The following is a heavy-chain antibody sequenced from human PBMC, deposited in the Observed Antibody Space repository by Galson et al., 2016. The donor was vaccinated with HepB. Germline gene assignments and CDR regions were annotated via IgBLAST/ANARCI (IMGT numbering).Heavy chain of an antibody. CDR2: ISGTTHTF. D-gene: IGHD2-15*01. CDR1: GFTFSPSS. CDR3: ARRSCTAVACYSASYRCFDS. Sequence: SLRLSCAASGFTFSPSSMNWVRQAPGKGLEWLSYISGTTHTFVSYADSLRGRFTISRDNAKKSLYLQMNSLRAEDTAVYYCARRSCTAVACYSASYRCFDSWGQGTLVTVSS. J-gene: IGHJ4*02. V-gene: IGHV3-21*05.